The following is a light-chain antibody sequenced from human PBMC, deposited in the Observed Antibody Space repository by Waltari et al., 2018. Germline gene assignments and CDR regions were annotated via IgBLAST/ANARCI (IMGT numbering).Light chain of an antibody. CDR2: DVS. CDR1: SSDVGGYNY. CDR3: SSYTSSSLV. V-gene: IGLV2-14*01. Sequence: QSALTQPASVSGSPGQSITISCTGTSSDVGGYNYVSWYQQHPGKAPKLLIYDVSNRPSGVCNRCTGSKSGNTASLTISGLQAEDEADYYCSSYTSSSLVFGGGTKLTVL. J-gene: IGLJ2*01.